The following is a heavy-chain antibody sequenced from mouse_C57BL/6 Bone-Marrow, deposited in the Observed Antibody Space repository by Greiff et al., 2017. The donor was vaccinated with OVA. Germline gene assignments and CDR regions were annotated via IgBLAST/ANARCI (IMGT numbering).Heavy chain of an antibody. Sequence: QVQLQQPGAELVMPGASVKLSCKASGYTFTSYWMHWVKQRPGQGLEWIGEIDPSDSYTNYNQKFKGKSTLTVDKSSSTAYMQLSSLTSEDSAVYYGARRHYSNYGFAYWGQGTLVTVSA. CDR3: ARRHYSNYGFAY. D-gene: IGHD2-5*01. J-gene: IGHJ3*01. CDR1: GYTFTSYW. CDR2: IDPSDSYT. V-gene: IGHV1-69*01.